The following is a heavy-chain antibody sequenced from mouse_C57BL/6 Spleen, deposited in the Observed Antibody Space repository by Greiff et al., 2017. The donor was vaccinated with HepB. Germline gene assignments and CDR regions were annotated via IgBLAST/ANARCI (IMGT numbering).Heavy chain of an antibody. CDR2: ISNGGGST. CDR1: RFTFSDYY. CDR3: ARHGGYYRYFDV. V-gene: IGHV5-12*01. J-gene: IGHJ1*03. D-gene: IGHD2-2*01. Sequence: EVQLQESGGGLVQPGGSLKLSCAASRFTFSDYYMYWVRQTPEKRLEWVAYISNGGGSTYYPDTVKGRFTISRDNAKNTLYLQMSRLKSEDTAMYYCARHGGYYRYFDVWGTGTTVTVSS.